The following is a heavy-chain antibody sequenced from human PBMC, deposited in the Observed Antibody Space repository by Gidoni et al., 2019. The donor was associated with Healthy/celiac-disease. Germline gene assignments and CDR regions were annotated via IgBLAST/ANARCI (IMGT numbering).Heavy chain of an antibody. Sequence: QLQLQESGPGLVKPSETLSLTCTVSGGSISSSSYYWGWIRQPPGKGLEWIGSIYYSGSTYYNPSLKSRVTISVDTSKNQFSLKLSSVTAADTAVYYCAPQGAIPSGGYFDYWGQGTLVTVSS. CDR3: APQGAIPSGGYFDY. CDR2: IYYSGST. D-gene: IGHD2-2*02. CDR1: GGSISSSSYY. J-gene: IGHJ4*02. V-gene: IGHV4-39*07.